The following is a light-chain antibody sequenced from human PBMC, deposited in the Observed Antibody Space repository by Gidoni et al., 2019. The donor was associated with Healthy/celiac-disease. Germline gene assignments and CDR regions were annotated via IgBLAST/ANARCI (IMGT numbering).Light chain of an antibody. J-gene: IGLJ2*01. CDR2: GKN. Sequence: SSELTQDPAVSVALGQTVRITCQGDSLRSYYASWYQQKPGQAPVLVIYGKNNRPSWIPDRFSGSSSGNTASLTIPGAQAEDEADYYCNSRDSSCNHLVVFGGGTKLTVL. CDR3: NSRDSSCNHLVV. CDR1: SLRSYY. V-gene: IGLV3-19*01.